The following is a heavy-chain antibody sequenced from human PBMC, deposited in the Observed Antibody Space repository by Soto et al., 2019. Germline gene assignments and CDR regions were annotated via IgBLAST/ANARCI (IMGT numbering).Heavy chain of an antibody. CDR2: INAGNGNT. D-gene: IGHD2-21*01. J-gene: IGHJ3*02. CDR1: GYTFTSYA. V-gene: IGHV1-3*01. CDR3: ARESNSVPKAAFDI. Sequence: ASVNVSCKAPGYTFTSYAMHWVRQATGQRLEWMGWINAGNGNTKYSQKFQGRVTITRDTSASTAYMELSSLRSEDTAVYYCARESNSVPKAAFDIWGQGTMVTVSS.